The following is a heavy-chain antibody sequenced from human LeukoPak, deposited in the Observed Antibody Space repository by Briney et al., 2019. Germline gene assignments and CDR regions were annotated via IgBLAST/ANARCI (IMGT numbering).Heavy chain of an antibody. J-gene: IGHJ4*02. V-gene: IGHV3-23*01. D-gene: IGHD2-2*01. CDR1: GFTFSNLG. Sequence: GGSLRLSCAASGFTFSNLGMSWVRQAPGKGLEWVSAISGSGVSTYYADSVKGRFTISRDNSKNTLYLQMNSLRAEDTAVYYCAKNQLYLDYWGQGTLVTVSS. CDR2: ISGSGVST. CDR3: AKNQLYLDY.